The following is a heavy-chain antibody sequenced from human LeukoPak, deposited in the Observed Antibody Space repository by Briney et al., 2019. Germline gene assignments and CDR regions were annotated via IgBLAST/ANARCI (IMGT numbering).Heavy chain of an antibody. V-gene: IGHV4-30-4*07. Sequence: SETLSLTCAVSGGSISSGGYSWSWIRQPPGKGLEWIGYMYYTENTHYNPSLRSRITISVDTSKNQFSLKLSSVTAADTAVYYCARGIGAAAGPYYFDYWGQGTLVTVSS. D-gene: IGHD6-13*01. J-gene: IGHJ4*02. CDR2: MYYTENT. CDR3: ARGIGAAAGPYYFDY. CDR1: GGSISSGGYS.